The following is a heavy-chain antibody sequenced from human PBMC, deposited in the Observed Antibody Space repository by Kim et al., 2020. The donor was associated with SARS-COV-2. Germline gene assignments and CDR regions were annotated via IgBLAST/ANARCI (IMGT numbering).Heavy chain of an antibody. CDR2: IYYSGST. J-gene: IGHJ4*02. CDR3: ARDGIAAWDY. Sequence: SETLSLTCTVSGGSVSSGSYYWSWIRQPPGKGLEWIGYIYYSGSTNYNPSLKSRVTISVDTSTNQFSLKLSSVTAADTAVYYCARDGIAAWDYWGQGTLVTVSS. CDR1: GGSVSSGSYY. D-gene: IGHD6-25*01. V-gene: IGHV4-61*01.